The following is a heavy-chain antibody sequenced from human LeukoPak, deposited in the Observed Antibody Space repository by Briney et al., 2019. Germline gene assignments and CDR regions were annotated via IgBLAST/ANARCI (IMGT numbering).Heavy chain of an antibody. J-gene: IGHJ4*02. CDR1: GYTFIGYY. V-gene: IGHV1-2*06. D-gene: IGHD4-11*01. Sequence: LRASVKVSCKASGYTFIGYYIHWVRQAPGQGLEWMGQINPNSGGTSYAQKFQGRVTMTRDTSTSTVYMELSSLRSEDTAVYYCARGEPPRHRRFVTTVTTGFDYWGQGTLVTVSS. CDR3: ARGEPPRHRRFVTTVTTGFDY. CDR2: INPNSGGT.